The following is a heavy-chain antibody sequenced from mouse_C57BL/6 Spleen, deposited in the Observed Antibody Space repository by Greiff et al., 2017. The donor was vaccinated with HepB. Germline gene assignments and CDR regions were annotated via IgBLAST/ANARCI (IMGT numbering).Heavy chain of an antibody. D-gene: IGHD1-1*01. Sequence: VQLQQSGPELVKPGASVKISCKASGYSFTGYYMNWVKQSPEKSLEWIGEINPSTGGTTYNQKFKAKATLTVDKSSSTAYMQLKSLTSEDSALYYCARAFYYYGSSYFDYWGQGTTLTVSS. V-gene: IGHV1-42*01. CDR3: ARAFYYYGSSYFDY. CDR1: GYSFTGYY. J-gene: IGHJ2*01. CDR2: INPSTGGT.